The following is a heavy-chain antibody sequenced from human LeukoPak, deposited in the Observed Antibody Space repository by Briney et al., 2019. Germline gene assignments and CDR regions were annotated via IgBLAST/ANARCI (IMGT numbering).Heavy chain of an antibody. V-gene: IGHV1-2*02. Sequence: ASVKVSCKASGYTFTGYYMHWVRQAPGQGLEWMGWIYPNSGGTNYAQKFQGRVTMTRDTSISTAHMELSRLRSDDTAVYYCASPTSTGKGRWGQGTLVTVSS. CDR2: IYPNSGGT. CDR3: ASPTSTGKGR. J-gene: IGHJ4*02. CDR1: GYTFTGYY.